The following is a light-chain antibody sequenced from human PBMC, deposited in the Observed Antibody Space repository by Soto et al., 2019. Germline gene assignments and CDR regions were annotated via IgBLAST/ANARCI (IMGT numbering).Light chain of an antibody. CDR3: QQSYSTTWT. CDR2: AAS. Sequence: GDRVTITCRSSEKINRWLAWYQQKPGKAAKLLIYAASSSQSGVTSRFSGSGTETAFTLTISSLQPEDFATYSCQQSYSTTWTFGQGTKVDIK. CDR1: EKINRW. J-gene: IGKJ1*01. V-gene: IGKV1-39*01.